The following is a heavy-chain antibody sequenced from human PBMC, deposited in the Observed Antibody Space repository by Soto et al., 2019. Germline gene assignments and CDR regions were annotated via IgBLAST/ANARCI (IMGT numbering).Heavy chain of an antibody. J-gene: IGHJ5*02. CDR2: IYDSGSS. CDR1: GASISSGDYF. D-gene: IGHD6-19*01. Sequence: SETLSLTCTVSGASISSGDYFWSWIRQSPGKGLQWIGYIYDSGSSYYNPSLKSRVTISVDTSKNQFSLKLSSVTAADTAVYYCARDPSHSSGWFDPWGQGTLVTVS. V-gene: IGHV4-30-4*01. CDR3: ARDPSHSSGWFDP.